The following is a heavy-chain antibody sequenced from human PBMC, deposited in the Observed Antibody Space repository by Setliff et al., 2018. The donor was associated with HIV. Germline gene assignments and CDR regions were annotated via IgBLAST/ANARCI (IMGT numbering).Heavy chain of an antibody. D-gene: IGHD5-18*01. Sequence: GSLRLSCPASGLTFNNAWMSWVRQPPGKGLEWIGHIYTGGNANYNPSLQSRVTISVDTSKNQLSLKLRSVAAADTAAYYCARGGYRDGYDYWGQGTLVTVSS. V-gene: IGHV4-4*08. J-gene: IGHJ4*02. CDR2: IYTGGNA. CDR1: GLTFNNAW. CDR3: ARGGYRDGYDY.